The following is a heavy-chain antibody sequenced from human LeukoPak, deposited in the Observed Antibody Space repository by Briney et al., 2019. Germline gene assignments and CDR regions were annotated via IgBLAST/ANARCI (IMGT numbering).Heavy chain of an antibody. CDR2: ISYDGSNK. J-gene: IGHJ4*02. Sequence: PGGSLRLSCAASGFTFSSYGMHWVRQAPGKELEWVAVISYDGSNKYYADSVKGRFTISRDNSKNTLYLQMNSLRAEDTAVYYCAKGTDEYYYDSSGYFHWGQGTLVTVSS. CDR1: GFTFSSYG. V-gene: IGHV3-30*18. CDR3: AKGTDEYYYDSSGYFH. D-gene: IGHD3-22*01.